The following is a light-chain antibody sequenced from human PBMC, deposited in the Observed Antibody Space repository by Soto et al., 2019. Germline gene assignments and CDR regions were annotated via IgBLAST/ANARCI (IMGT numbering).Light chain of an antibody. Sequence: QSALTQPPSASGTPGPRVTISCSGSSSNIGRDPVNWYQELTGTAPKLLISDNTQRPSGVPDRFSGSKSGTSATLAISGLQSEDEADYFCGGWDGSLWGFVFGTGTKVTVL. CDR3: GGWDGSLWGFV. CDR1: SSNIGRDP. V-gene: IGLV1-44*01. J-gene: IGLJ1*01. CDR2: DNT.